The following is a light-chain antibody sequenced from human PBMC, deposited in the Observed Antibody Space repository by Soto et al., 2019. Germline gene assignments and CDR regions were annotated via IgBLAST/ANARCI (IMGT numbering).Light chain of an antibody. Sequence: QPVLTQSPSASASLGASVKLTCTLSSGHRSYAIAWHQQQPEKGPRYLMKVNSDGSHSKGDGIPDRFSGSSSGAERYLTISSLQSEDEADYYCQTWGTGPWVFGGRTKLTVL. CDR2: VNSDGSH. CDR3: QTWGTGPWV. J-gene: IGLJ3*02. V-gene: IGLV4-69*01. CDR1: SGHRSYA.